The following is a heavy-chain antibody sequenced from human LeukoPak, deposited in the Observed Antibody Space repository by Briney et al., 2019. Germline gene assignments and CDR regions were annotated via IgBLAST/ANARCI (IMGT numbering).Heavy chain of an antibody. J-gene: IGHJ4*02. CDR1: GFTFSSYD. V-gene: IGHV3-23*01. CDR3: AKGSHSSGYSSFDY. CDR2: TSGGGVTT. Sequence: SGGSLRLSCAASGFTFSSYDMSWVRQAPGRGLEWVSGTSGGGVTTYYADSVKGRYTISRDNSKNTLYLQMNSLRAEDTAVYYCAKGSHSSGYSSFDYWGQGTLVTVSS. D-gene: IGHD6-19*01.